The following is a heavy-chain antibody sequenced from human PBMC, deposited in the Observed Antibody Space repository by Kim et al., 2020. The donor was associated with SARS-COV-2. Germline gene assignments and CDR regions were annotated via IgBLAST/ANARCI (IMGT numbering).Heavy chain of an antibody. CDR3: ARDRPHYDILTGYQYYFDY. CDR1: GGSISSYY. J-gene: IGHJ4*02. Sequence: SETLSLTCTVSGGSISSYYWSWIRQPPGKGLEWIGYIYYSGSTNYNPSLKSRVTISVDTSKNQFSLKLSSVTAADTAVYYCARDRPHYDILTGYQYYFDYWGQGTLVTVSS. V-gene: IGHV4-59*01. D-gene: IGHD3-9*01. CDR2: IYYSGST.